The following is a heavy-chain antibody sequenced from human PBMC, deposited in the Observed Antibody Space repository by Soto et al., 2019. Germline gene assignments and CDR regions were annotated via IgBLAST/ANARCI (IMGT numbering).Heavy chain of an antibody. D-gene: IGHD3-10*01. CDR2: INPNSGGT. Sequence: ASVKVSCKASGYTFTGYYMHWVRQAPGQGLEWMGWINPNSGGTNYAQKFQGWVTMTRDTSISTAYMELSRLRSDDTAVYYCARCHTHYYGSGSYFDYWGQGTLVTVSS. J-gene: IGHJ4*02. CDR1: GYTFTGYY. V-gene: IGHV1-2*04. CDR3: ARCHTHYYGSGSYFDY.